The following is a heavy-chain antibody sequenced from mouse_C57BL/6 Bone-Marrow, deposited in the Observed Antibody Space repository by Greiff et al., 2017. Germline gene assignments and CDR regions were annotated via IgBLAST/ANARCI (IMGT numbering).Heavy chain of an antibody. CDR2: IDPSDSET. J-gene: IGHJ4*01. CDR1: GYTFTSYW. Sequence: LQQPGAELVRPGSSVKLSCKASGYTFTSYWMHWVKQRPIQGLEWIGNIDPSDSETHYNQKFKDKATLTVDKSSSTAYMQLSSLTSEDSAVYYCAREGLKRAMDYWGQGTSVTVSS. D-gene: IGHD1-3*01. CDR3: AREGLKRAMDY. V-gene: IGHV1-52*01.